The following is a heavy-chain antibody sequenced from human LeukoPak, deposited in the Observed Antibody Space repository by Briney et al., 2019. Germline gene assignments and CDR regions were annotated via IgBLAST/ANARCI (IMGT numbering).Heavy chain of an antibody. CDR3: ARDLIAPLTIFGVVTPYYYYGMDV. D-gene: IGHD3-3*01. CDR1: GGSISSGGYY. J-gene: IGHJ6*02. V-gene: IGHV4-31*03. CDR2: IYYSGST. Sequence: SETLSLTCTVSGGSISSGGYYWSWIRQHPGKGLEWIGYIYYSGSTYYNPSLKSRVTISVDTSKNQFSLKLSSVTAADTAVYYCARDLIAPLTIFGVVTPYYYYGMDVWGQGTTVTVSS.